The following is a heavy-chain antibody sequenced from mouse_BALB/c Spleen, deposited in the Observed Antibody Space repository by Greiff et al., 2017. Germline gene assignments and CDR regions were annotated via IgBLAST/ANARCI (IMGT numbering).Heavy chain of an antibody. J-gene: IGHJ4*01. D-gene: IGHD2-14*01. V-gene: IGHV1-80*01. Sequence: VKLQESGAELVRPGSSVKISCKASGYAFSSYWMNWVKQRTGQGLEWIGQIYPGDGDTNYNGKFKGKATLTADKSSSKAYMQLSSLTSEDSAVYFCARNSAYYRYDESGYYAMDYWGQGTSVTVSS. CDR1: GYAFSSYW. CDR3: ARNSAYYRYDESGYYAMDY. CDR2: IYPGDGDT.